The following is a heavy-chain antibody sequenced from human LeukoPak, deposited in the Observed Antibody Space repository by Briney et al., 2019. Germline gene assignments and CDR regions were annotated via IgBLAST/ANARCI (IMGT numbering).Heavy chain of an antibody. CDR1: GYSFTSYW. CDR2: IYPGDSDI. CDR3: VRRTTGEYYFDY. D-gene: IGHD7-27*01. V-gene: IGHV5-51*01. J-gene: IGHJ4*02. Sequence: GESLKISCKGSGYSFTSYWIGWVRQMPGKGLEWMGIIYPGDSDIRYSPSFQGQVNISADKSISTAYLQWNSLKASDTAMYYCVRRTTGEYYFDYWGQGTLVTVSS.